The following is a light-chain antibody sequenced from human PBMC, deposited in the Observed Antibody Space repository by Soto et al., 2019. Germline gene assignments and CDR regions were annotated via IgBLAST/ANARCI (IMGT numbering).Light chain of an antibody. J-gene: IGKJ3*01. CDR1: QSISSW. CDR2: DAS. CDR3: QQYNSYSRGT. V-gene: IGKV1-5*01. Sequence: DIQMTQSPSTLSASVGDRVTITCRASQSISSWLAWYQQKPGKAPKLLIYDASSLESGVPSTFSGSGSGTEFTLTISSLQPDDFATYYCQQYNSYSRGTFGPGTKVDIK.